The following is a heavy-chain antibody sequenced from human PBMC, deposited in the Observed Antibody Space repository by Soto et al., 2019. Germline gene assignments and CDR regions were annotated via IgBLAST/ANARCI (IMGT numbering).Heavy chain of an antibody. J-gene: IGHJ5*02. CDR1: GGSISSGGYY. CDR3: ARVQLDCHDQTRWFDP. CDR2: IYYSGST. V-gene: IGHV4-31*03. Sequence: QVQLQESGPGLVKPSQTLSLTCTVSGGSISSGGYYWSWIRQHPGKGLEWIGYIYYSGSTYYNPSRISRITISVDTSKNQFSLKLSSVTAADTAVYYCARVQLDCHDQTRWFDPWGQGTLVTVSS. D-gene: IGHD1-1*01.